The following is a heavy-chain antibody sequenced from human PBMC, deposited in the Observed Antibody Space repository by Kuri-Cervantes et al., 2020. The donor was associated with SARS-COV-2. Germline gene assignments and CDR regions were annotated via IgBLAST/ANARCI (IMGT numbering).Heavy chain of an antibody. CDR1: GFTFSDYD. Sequence: GESLKISCASSGFTFSDYDMHWVRQAPGKGLEWVAVIWYDGRNTCYTGSVKGRFTISRDNSKNMLYLEVNSLRAEDTAVYYCARNHSMDVWGTGTAVTVSS. CDR3: ARNHSMDV. V-gene: IGHV3-33*08. J-gene: IGHJ6*03. CDR2: IWYDGRNT.